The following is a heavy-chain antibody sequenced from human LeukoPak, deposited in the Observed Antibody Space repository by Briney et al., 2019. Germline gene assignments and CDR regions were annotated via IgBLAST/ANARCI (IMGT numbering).Heavy chain of an antibody. D-gene: IGHD2-15*01. Sequence: PSETLSLTRTVSGGSISSYYWSWIRQPAGKGLEWIGRIYTSGSTNYNPSLKSRVTMSVDTSKNQFSLKLSSVTAADTAVYYCARETIWDCSGGSCYSAFDYWGQGTLVTVSS. CDR1: GGSISSYY. J-gene: IGHJ4*02. CDR2: IYTSGST. V-gene: IGHV4-4*07. CDR3: ARETIWDCSGGSCYSAFDY.